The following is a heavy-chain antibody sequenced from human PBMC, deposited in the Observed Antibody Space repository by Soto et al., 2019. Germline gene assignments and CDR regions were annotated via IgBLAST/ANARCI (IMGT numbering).Heavy chain of an antibody. CDR3: AMGTGTFEY. Sequence: SQTLSLTCAISGDSVSSNSAALNWIRQSPSRGLEWLGRTYYRSKWYNDYAGSAKSRIMINPDTSKNQYSLQLNSVTPEDTAVYYCAMGTGTFEYWGQGILVTVSS. V-gene: IGHV6-1*01. J-gene: IGHJ4*02. D-gene: IGHD1-1*01. CDR1: GDSVSSNSAA. CDR2: TYYRSKWYN.